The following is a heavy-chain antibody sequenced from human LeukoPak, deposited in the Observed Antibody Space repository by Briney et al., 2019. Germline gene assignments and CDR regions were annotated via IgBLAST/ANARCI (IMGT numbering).Heavy chain of an antibody. V-gene: IGHV1-8*03. J-gene: IGHJ6*03. Sequence: ASVKVSCKASGYTFTSYDINWVRQATGQGLEWMGWINPNSGNTGYAQKFQGRVTITRNTSISTAYMELSSLRSEDTAVYYCARRDFRAYYDFWSDNYYYYYMDVWGKGTTVTVSS. D-gene: IGHD3-3*01. CDR2: INPNSGNT. CDR3: ARRDFRAYYDFWSDNYYYYYMDV. CDR1: GYTFTSYD.